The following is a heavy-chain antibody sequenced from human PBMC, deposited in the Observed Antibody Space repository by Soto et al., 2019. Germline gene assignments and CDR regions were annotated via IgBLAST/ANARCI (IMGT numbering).Heavy chain of an antibody. V-gene: IGHV1-18*01. CDR2: ISAHNGNT. Sequence: QVHLAQSGAEVKKPGASVKVSCKGSGYAFTTYGITWVRQAPGQGLEWMGWISAHNGNTNYAQKLQGRVTVTRDTSTSTAYMELRSLRSDVTAVYYCARGRYGDYWGQGALVTVSS. D-gene: IGHD1-1*01. J-gene: IGHJ4*02. CDR1: GYAFTTYG. CDR3: ARGRYGDY.